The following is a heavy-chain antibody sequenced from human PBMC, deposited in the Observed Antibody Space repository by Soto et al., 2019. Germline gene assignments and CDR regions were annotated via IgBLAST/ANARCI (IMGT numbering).Heavy chain of an antibody. CDR3: ARGGYRTLAWFDP. Sequence: QVQVQESGPGLVKPSETLSLTCTVSGGSISNHYWSWIRQSPGKGLEWIANIYQSGTTNYNLSLKGRVTISIDSSKNQVSLKLNSVTAADTAVYYCARGGYRTLAWFDPWGQGTLVTVSS. J-gene: IGHJ5*02. CDR1: GGSISNHY. V-gene: IGHV4-59*11. CDR2: IYQSGTT. D-gene: IGHD6-13*01.